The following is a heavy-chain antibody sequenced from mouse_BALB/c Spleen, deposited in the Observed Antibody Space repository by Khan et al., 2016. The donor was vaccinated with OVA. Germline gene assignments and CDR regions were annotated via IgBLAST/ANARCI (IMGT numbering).Heavy chain of an antibody. CDR1: GYTFTSNT. Sequence: VQLQQSGAELARPGASVKMSCKASGYTFTSNTMHWVKQRPGQGLEWIGYINPRSSYTNYNQRFKDKATLTADKSSSTAYMQRSSLTSEDSAVYYCARRSTGYAMDYWGQGTSVTVSS. V-gene: IGHV1-4*01. J-gene: IGHJ4*01. CDR3: ARRSTGYAMDY. CDR2: INPRSSYT.